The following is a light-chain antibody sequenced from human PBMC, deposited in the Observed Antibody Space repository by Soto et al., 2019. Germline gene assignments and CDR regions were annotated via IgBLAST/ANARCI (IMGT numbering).Light chain of an antibody. CDR2: EVT. V-gene: IGLV2-14*01. CDR3: SAYRSGSTVV. Sequence: QSALTQPASVSGSPGQSITISCTGTISDVGGYNYVSWYQQFSGKAPTLIIYEVTNRPSGISNRFSGSKSGETASLTISGLRAADEADYYCSAYRSGSTVVFGGGTKVTVL. CDR1: ISDVGGYNY. J-gene: IGLJ2*01.